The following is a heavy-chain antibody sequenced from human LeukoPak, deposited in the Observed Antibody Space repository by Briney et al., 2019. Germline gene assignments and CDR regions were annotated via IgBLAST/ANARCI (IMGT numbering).Heavy chain of an antibody. CDR2: IWYDGRNK. V-gene: IGHV3-33*06. Sequence: PGGSLRLSCAASGFTFNTYDMHWVRQAPGKGPEWVAVIWYDGRNKYYADSVKGRFTLSRDTSKNTAYPQMSRQRGEETSVYNCSKDEGSDEPIDYWGQGTPVTVSS. CDR1: GFTFNTYD. D-gene: IGHD2-15*01. J-gene: IGHJ4*02. CDR3: SKDEGSDEPIDY.